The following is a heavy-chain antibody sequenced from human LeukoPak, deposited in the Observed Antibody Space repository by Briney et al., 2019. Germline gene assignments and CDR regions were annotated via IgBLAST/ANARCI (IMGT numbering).Heavy chain of an antibody. Sequence: GGSLRLSCAASGFTLSSYWMSWVRQAPGKGLEWVANIKQDGSEKYYVDSVKGRFTISRDNAKNSLYLQMNSLRAEDTAVYYCARDAYDYVWGSYRYPEYWGQGTLVTVSS. J-gene: IGHJ4*02. CDR2: IKQDGSEK. V-gene: IGHV3-7*01. D-gene: IGHD3-16*02. CDR3: ARDAYDYVWGSYRYPEY. CDR1: GFTLSSYW.